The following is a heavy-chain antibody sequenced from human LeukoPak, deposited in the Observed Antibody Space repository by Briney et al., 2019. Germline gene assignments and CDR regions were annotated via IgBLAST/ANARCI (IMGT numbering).Heavy chain of an antibody. CDR1: GFTFSNYG. CDR3: VRGQTSLDNWFDP. Sequence: GGSLRLSCEASGFTFSNYGVNWVRQAPGKGLEWVSYIRPNDGTTRYADSVKGRFTISRDNAKNSLSLQMTSLRADDTAVNYCVRGQTSLDNWFDPWGQGTLVIVSS. CDR2: IRPNDGTT. J-gene: IGHJ5*02. V-gene: IGHV3-48*01.